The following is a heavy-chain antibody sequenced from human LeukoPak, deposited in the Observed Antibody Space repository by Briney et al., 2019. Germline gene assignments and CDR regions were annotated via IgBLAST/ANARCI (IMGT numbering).Heavy chain of an antibody. CDR2: INPNSGGT. CDR1: GYTFTGYY. Sequence: VASVKVSCKASGYTFTGYYMHWVRQAPGQGLEWMGWINPNSGGTNYAQKFQGRVTMTRDTSISTAYMELSRLRSDDTAVYYCARDRRYCSGGSCYFEVIDYWGQGTLVTVSS. J-gene: IGHJ4*02. V-gene: IGHV1-2*02. D-gene: IGHD2-15*01. CDR3: ARDRRYCSGGSCYFEVIDY.